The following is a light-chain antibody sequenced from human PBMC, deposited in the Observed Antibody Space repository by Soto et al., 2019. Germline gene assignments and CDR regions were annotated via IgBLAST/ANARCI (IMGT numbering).Light chain of an antibody. J-gene: IGKJ2*01. V-gene: IGKV3-15*01. Sequence: EIVMTQSPATLSVSPGERATLSCRASQSVSSNLAWYQQNPGQAPRLLIYGASTRATGIPARFSGSGSGTEFPLTITILQSEDFAVYYCQQYNNWPPEYTFGQGTKLEIK. CDR3: QQYNNWPPEYT. CDR1: QSVSSN. CDR2: GAS.